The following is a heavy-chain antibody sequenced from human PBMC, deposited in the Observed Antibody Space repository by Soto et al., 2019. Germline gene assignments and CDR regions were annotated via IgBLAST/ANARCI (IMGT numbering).Heavy chain of an antibody. CDR1: GFTLSSYD. V-gene: IGHV3-13*01. CDR2: IGSGGDT. Sequence: EVQLVESGGGLVQPGGSLRLSCAASGFTLSSYDIHWVRQATGEGLGWVSGIGSGGDTHYVDSVKGRFIISREDGKNSLYLQMNNLRVGDTAVYYCTRKTPPTGMEVWGQGATVTVSS. D-gene: IGHD3-9*01. CDR3: TRKTPPTGMEV. J-gene: IGHJ6*02.